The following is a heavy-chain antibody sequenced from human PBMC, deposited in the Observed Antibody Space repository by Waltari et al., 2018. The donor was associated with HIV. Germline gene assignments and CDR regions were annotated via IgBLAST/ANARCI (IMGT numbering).Heavy chain of an antibody. Sequence: LVESGGSTVQSGESLRLSCRATGFTFGSHWMHWVRRSPGKCLVWVEGIDGDGGVTKYEDAVKGRFTISRDNAKNTLFLDMKNLRVEDSGIYHCVKDVTVKLYGVYYSGLDVWGLGTTVTV. J-gene: IGHJ6*02. CDR3: VKDVTVKLYGVYYSGLDV. D-gene: IGHD2-8*01. V-gene: IGHV3-74*03. CDR1: GFTFGSHW. CDR2: IDGDGGVT.